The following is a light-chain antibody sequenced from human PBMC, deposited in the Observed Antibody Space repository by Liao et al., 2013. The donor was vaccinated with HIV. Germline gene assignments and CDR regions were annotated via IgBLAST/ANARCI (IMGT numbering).Light chain of an antibody. CDR3: QAWDSSPV. V-gene: IGLV3-1*01. Sequence: SYELTQPPSVSVSPGQTASITCSGDKLGDKYACWYHQKPGQSPVLVIYQDSKRPSGIPERFSGSNSGNTATLTISGTQAMDEADYYCQAWDSSPVFGGGTKLTVL. CDR1: KLGDKY. J-gene: IGLJ2*01. CDR2: QDS.